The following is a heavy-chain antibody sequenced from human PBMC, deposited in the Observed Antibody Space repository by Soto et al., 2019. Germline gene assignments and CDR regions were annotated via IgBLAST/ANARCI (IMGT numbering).Heavy chain of an antibody. CDR2: INSDGSST. V-gene: IGHV3-74*01. CDR1: GFTFSSYW. Sequence: EVQMVESGGGLVQPGGSLRLSCAASGFTFSSYWMHWVRQAPGKGLVWVSRINSDGSSTNYADSVKGRFTISRDNAKNTVYLHMNSVRAEDTAVYYGARACPWAFDIWGQGTLVTVSS. CDR3: ARACPWAFDI. J-gene: IGHJ3*02.